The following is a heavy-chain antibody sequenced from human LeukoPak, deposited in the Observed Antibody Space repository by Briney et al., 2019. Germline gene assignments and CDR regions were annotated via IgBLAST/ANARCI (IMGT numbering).Heavy chain of an antibody. CDR1: GFSFSTYA. D-gene: IGHD1-26*01. CDR2: ISGSGGST. J-gene: IGHJ4*02. Sequence: GGSLRLSCAASGFSFSTYAMSWVRQAPGKGLEWVSGISGSGGSTYYADSVKGRFTISRDNSKNTLFLQMNSLRADDTAVYYCAKVPIVGATIGYFDFWGQGTLVTVSS. V-gene: IGHV3-23*01. CDR3: AKVPIVGATIGYFDF.